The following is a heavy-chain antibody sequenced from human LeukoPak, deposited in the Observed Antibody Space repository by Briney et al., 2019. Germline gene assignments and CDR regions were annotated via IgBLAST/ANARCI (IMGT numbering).Heavy chain of an antibody. D-gene: IGHD6-25*01. Sequence: GSLRLSCAASGFTFSSYLMSWVRQAPGKGLEWVANIKQDGSGKYYVDSVKGRFTISRDNAKNSLYLQMNSLGAEDTAVYYCARDGAERPHLYWGQGTLVTVSS. CDR1: GFTFSSYL. J-gene: IGHJ4*02. V-gene: IGHV3-7*01. CDR3: ARDGAERPHLY. CDR2: IKQDGSGK.